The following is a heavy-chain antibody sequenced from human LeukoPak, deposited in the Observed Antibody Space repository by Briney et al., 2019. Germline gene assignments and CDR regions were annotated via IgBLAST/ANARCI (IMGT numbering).Heavy chain of an antibody. D-gene: IGHD5-18*01. V-gene: IGHV3-23*01. CDR1: GFTFDDYA. J-gene: IGHJ4*02. CDR3: AKDLVAGGGSYSYGSFDY. CDR2: ISGSGGST. Sequence: GGSLRLSCAASGFTFDDYAMHWVRQAPGKGLEWVSAISGSGGSTYYADSVKGRFTISRDNSKNTLYLQMNSLRAEDTAVYYCAKDLVAGGGSYSYGSFDYWGQGTLVTVSS.